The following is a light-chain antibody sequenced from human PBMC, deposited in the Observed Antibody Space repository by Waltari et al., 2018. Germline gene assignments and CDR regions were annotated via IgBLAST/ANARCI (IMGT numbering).Light chain of an antibody. Sequence: EIVLTQSPGTLFLSPGEGATLSCRARQSVSRTLAWYPQKPGQAPRLLIYGASSRATGIPDRFSGSGSGTDFSLTISRLEPDDSAVYFCQHYVSLPATFGQGTKVEIK. CDR3: QHYVSLPAT. CDR2: GAS. CDR1: QSVSRT. J-gene: IGKJ1*01. V-gene: IGKV3-20*01.